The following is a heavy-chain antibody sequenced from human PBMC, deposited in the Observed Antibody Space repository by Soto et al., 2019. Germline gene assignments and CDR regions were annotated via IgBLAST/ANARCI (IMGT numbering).Heavy chain of an antibody. J-gene: IGHJ4*02. CDR1: GFTFSSYA. V-gene: IGHV3-30-3*01. CDR2: ISYDGSNK. CDR3: ARAFCSSTRCSYFDY. D-gene: IGHD2-2*01. Sequence: SLRLSCAASGFTFSSYAMHWVRQAPGKGLEWVAVISYDGSNKYYADSVKGRFTISRDNSKNTLYLQMNSLRAEDTAVYYCARAFCSSTRCSYFDYWGQGTLVTVSS.